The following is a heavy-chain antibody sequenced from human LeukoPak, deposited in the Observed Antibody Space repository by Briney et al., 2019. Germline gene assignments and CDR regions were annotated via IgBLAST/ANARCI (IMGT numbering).Heavy chain of an antibody. CDR1: GGSFSGYY. CDR3: ARVRGYSGYESVRFDP. CDR2: INHSGST. Sequence: KTSETLSLTCAVYGGSFSGYYWSWIRQPPGKGLEWIGEINHSGSTNYNPSLKSRVTISVDASKNQFSLKLSSVTAADTAVYYCARVRGYSGYESVRFDPWGQGTLVTVSS. D-gene: IGHD5-12*01. J-gene: IGHJ5*02. V-gene: IGHV4-34*01.